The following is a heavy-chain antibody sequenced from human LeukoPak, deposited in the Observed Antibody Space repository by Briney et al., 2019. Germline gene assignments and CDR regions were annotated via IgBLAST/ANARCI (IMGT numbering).Heavy chain of an antibody. J-gene: IGHJ6*03. CDR3: ARESRPGYYYYYMDV. CDR1: GYSISSGYY. CDR2: IYTSGST. V-gene: IGHV4-38-2*02. Sequence: PSETLSLTCTVSGYSISSGYYWGWIRQPPGKGLEWIGRIYTSGSTNYNPSLKSRVTMSVDTSKNQFSLKLSSVTAADTAAYYCARESRPGYYYYYMDVWGKGTTVTVSS.